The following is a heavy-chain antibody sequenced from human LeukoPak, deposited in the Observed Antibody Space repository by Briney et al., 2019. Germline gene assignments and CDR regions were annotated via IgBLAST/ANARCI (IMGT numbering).Heavy chain of an antibody. CDR1: GFTVSSNY. J-gene: IGHJ4*02. V-gene: IGHV3-53*01. D-gene: IGHD6-19*01. CDR2: IYSGGST. CDR3: ARHRYSSGWYLYYFDY. Sequence: GGSLRLSCAASGFTVSSNYMSWVRQAPGKGLEWVSVIYSGGSTYYADSVKGRFTISRDNSKNTLYLQMNSLRAEDTAVYYCARHRYSSGWYLYYFDYWGQGTLVTVSS.